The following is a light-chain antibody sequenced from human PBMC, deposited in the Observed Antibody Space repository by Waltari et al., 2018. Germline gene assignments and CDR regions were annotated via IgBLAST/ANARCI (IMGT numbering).Light chain of an antibody. CDR1: LPPKR. CDR3: QVWDTSRELAI. Sequence: SSVLTQPASVSVAPGRTATIPCEGDLPPKRVHWYQQKSGQAPVVVVFDDNGRPSGIPERFSGSKFRNTATLTISRVEAGDEADYYCQVWDTSRELAIFGGGTRVTVL. CDR2: DDN. J-gene: IGLJ2*01. V-gene: IGLV3-21*02.